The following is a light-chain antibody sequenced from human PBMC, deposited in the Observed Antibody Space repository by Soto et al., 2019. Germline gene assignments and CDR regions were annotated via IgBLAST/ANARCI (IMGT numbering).Light chain of an antibody. CDR2: GAS. CDR1: QSVSSSY. CDR3: QQYGSSPGT. Sequence: EIVLTQSPGTLSLSPGERATLSCRASQSVSSSYLAWYQQKPGQAPRLLIYGASSRATGIPDRFSGGGSGTDFPLTISRLEPEDFAVYYCQQYGSSPGTFGQGTKVEIK. V-gene: IGKV3-20*01. J-gene: IGKJ1*01.